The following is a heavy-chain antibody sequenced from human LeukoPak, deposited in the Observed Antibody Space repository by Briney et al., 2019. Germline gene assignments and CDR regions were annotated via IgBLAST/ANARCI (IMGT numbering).Heavy chain of an antibody. CDR1: GFTFSRYT. J-gene: IGHJ4*02. CDR3: AREGSGYYYRKYYFDY. V-gene: IGHV3-21*01. Sequence: PGGSLRLSCAASGFTFSRYTMNWVRQAPGKGLEWVSSIGSASGHIYFADSVKGRFSISRDNAKNSLYLQMNSLRAEDTAVYYCAREGSGYYYRKYYFDYWGQGTLVTVSS. D-gene: IGHD3-22*01. CDR2: IGSASGHI.